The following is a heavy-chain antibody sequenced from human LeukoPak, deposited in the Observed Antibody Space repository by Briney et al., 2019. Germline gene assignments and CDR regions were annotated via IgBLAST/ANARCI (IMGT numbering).Heavy chain of an antibody. CDR2: IKQDGSEK. D-gene: IGHD3-22*01. J-gene: IGHJ4*02. CDR3: ARVFDSSGYYSTAFDY. CDR1: GFIFSGYW. Sequence: PGGSLRLSCAASGFIFSGYWMSWVRQAPGKGLEWVANIKQDGSEKYYVDSVKGRFTISRDNAKNSLSLQMNSLRAEDTAVYYCARVFDSSGYYSTAFDYWGQGTLVTVSS. V-gene: IGHV3-7*03.